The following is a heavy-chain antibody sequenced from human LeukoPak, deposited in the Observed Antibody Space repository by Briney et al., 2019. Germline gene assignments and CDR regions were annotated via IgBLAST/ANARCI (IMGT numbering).Heavy chain of an antibody. CDR1: GFTFSDYY. D-gene: IGHD2-2*01. CDR3: ARSFYGHDPYYSYMDV. V-gene: IGHV3-7*01. CDR2: IKEDGSEK. Sequence: GGSLRLSCAASGFTFSDYYMSWIRQAPGKGLEWVATIKEDGSEKYYVDSVKGRFTISRENAKNSLYLQMNSLRAEDTAVYYCARSFYGHDPYYSYMDVWGKGTTVTVSS. J-gene: IGHJ6*03.